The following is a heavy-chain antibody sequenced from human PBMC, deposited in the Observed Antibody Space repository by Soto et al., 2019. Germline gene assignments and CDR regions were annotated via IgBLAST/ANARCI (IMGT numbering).Heavy chain of an antibody. J-gene: IGHJ4*02. V-gene: IGHV3-30-3*01. D-gene: IGHD1-26*01. CDR2: ISYDGSNK. CDR3: AREEPSGEGAFDY. CDR1: GFTFSSYA. Sequence: QVQLVESGGGVVQPGRSLRLSCAASGFTFSSYAMHWVRQAPGKGLEWVAVISYDGSNKYYADSVKGRFTISRDNSKNPVYLQMNRLGAEDTAVYYCAREEPSGEGAFDYWGQGTLVTVSS.